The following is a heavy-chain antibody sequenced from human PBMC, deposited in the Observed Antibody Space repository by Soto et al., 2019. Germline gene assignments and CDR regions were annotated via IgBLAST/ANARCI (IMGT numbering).Heavy chain of an antibody. CDR3: ARHAATYYNFYGMDV. CDR2: IHPGESDT. CDR1: GYSFTTYW. V-gene: IGHV5-51*01. J-gene: IGHJ6*02. Sequence: GESLKISCKSYGYSFTTYWIAWVRQMPGKGLGWMGSIHPGESDTRYSPSFQGQVTISADRSITTAYLQWSSLKASDTAMYYCARHAATYYNFYGMDVWGQGNKVTVSS. D-gene: IGHD6-25*01.